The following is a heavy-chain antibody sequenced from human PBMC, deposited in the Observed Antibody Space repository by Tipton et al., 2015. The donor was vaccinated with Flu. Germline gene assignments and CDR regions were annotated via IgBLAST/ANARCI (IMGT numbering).Heavy chain of an antibody. CDR2: ISHSGTT. CDR1: GGSISSGDYY. CDR3: ARGHYYGTWPHDTDY. V-gene: IGHV4-31*03. Sequence: TLSLTCTVSGGSISSGDYYWTWIRQYLQKGLEWIGYISHSGTTYYNPSLKSRATISGDMSKNQFSLTLTYVTAADTALYYCARGHYYGTWPHDTDYWGLGTLLTVSS. D-gene: IGHD3-10*01. J-gene: IGHJ4*02.